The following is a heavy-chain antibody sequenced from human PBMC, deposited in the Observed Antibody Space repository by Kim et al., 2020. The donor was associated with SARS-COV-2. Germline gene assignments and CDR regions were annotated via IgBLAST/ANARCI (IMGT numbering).Heavy chain of an antibody. D-gene: IGHD2-15*01. Sequence: GGSLRLSCAASGFTFSSYWMSWVRQAPGKGLVWVAHIKEDGSEKSNVDSVKGRFTISRDNAKNSLCLQMNSLRAEDTDLYYCARVGFCSGGSCYLSAFDNWGQGTMVTVSS. CDR3: ARVGFCSGGSCYLSAFDN. J-gene: IGHJ3*02. CDR1: GFTFSSYW. V-gene: IGHV3-7*03. CDR2: IKEDGSEK.